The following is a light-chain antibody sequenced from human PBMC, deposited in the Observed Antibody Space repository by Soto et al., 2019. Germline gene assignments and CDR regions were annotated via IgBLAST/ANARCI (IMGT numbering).Light chain of an antibody. Sequence: QAVVTQPPSVSGAPGQSVTISCTGSSSNIGAGYDVHWYQQLPGTGPKLLIYGNSNRPSGVPDRFSGSKSGTSASLAITGLQAEDEADYYCQSYDSSLSALFGGGTKLTVL. CDR1: SSNIGAGYD. CDR3: QSYDSSLSAL. V-gene: IGLV1-40*01. J-gene: IGLJ3*02. CDR2: GNS.